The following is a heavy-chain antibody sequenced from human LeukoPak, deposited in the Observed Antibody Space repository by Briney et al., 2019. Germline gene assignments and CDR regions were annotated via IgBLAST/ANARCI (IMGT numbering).Heavy chain of an antibody. CDR3: ARGNSGYDLYFDY. CDR2: IYYSGST. CDR1: GGSISSYY. V-gene: IGHV4-59*01. D-gene: IGHD5-12*01. J-gene: IGHJ4*02. Sequence: PSETLSLTCTVSGGSISSYYWSWIRQPPGKGLEWIGYIYYSGSTNYNPSLKSRVTISVDTSKNQFSLKLSSVTAADTAVYYCARGNSGYDLYFDYWGQGTLVTVSS.